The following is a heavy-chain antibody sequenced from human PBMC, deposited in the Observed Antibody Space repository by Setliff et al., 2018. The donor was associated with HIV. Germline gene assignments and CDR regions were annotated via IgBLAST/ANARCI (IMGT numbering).Heavy chain of an antibody. J-gene: IGHJ5*02. Sequence: PGGSLRLSCAASGFTFTNAWMNWFRQAPGKGLEWVSGISGSGDSTYYAESVKGRFTISRDNSKNTMFLQMNNLSAEDTAFYYCAKDYTPTFWEYNWFDLWGQGTLVTVSS. D-gene: IGHD3-3*01. CDR3: AKDYTPTFWEYNWFDL. CDR1: GFTFTNAW. V-gene: IGHV3-23*01. CDR2: ISGSGDST.